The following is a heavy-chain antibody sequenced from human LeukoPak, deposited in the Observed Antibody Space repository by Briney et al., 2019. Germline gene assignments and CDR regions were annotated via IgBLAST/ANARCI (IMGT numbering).Heavy chain of an antibody. CDR3: ARVSTPIAAAGTGTFDI. V-gene: IGHV1-2*02. Sequence: RASVKVSCKASGYTFTRYYVNWVRQAPGQGLEWMGWINPNSGGTNYAQKFQGRVTMTRDTSISTAYMELSRLRSDDTAVYYCARVSTPIAAAGTGTFDIWGQGTMVTVSS. D-gene: IGHD6-13*01. CDR2: INPNSGGT. CDR1: GYTFTRYY. J-gene: IGHJ3*02.